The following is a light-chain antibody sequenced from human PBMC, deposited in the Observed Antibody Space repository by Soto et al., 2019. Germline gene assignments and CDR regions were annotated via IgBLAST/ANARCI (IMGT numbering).Light chain of an antibody. CDR3: QQSYTTPWT. CDR1: QSISTY. J-gene: IGKJ1*01. Sequence: DIQMTQSPSSLSASVGDRDTITCRASQSISTYLNWFQQKPGKAPKLLIYGASSLQSGVPSRFSGSGSGTDFTLTIISLQPEDFATYYCQQSYTTPWTFGQGTKVEVK. V-gene: IGKV1-39*01. CDR2: GAS.